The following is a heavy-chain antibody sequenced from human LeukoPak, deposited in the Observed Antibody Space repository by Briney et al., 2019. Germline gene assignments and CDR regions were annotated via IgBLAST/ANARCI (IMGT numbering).Heavy chain of an antibody. D-gene: IGHD6-13*01. CDR3: ARGRGDSSSWYFDY. CDR1: GFTFSNFW. V-gene: IGHV3-7*01. J-gene: IGHJ4*02. CDR2: VKQDGSEK. Sequence: GGSLRLSCAASGFTFSNFWMTWVRQAPGKGLEWVANVKQDGSEKSCVDSVKGRFTIPRDNAKNSLYLQMNSLRVEDTAVYYCARGRGDSSSWYFDYWGQGTLVTVSS.